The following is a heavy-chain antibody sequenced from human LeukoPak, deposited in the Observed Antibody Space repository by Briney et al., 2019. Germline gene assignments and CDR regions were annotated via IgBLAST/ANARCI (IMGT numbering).Heavy chain of an antibody. Sequence: GGSLRLSCAASGFTFSTYGMHWVRQAPGKGLEWVAVIWHDGSLKYYGESVKGRFTISRDNAKNSLFLQMNSLRVEDTALYYCAKDLGGSATTVWGQGTLVTVSS. J-gene: IGHJ4*02. D-gene: IGHD2-2*01. V-gene: IGHV3-33*03. CDR2: IWHDGSLK. CDR3: AKDLGGSATTV. CDR1: GFTFSTYG.